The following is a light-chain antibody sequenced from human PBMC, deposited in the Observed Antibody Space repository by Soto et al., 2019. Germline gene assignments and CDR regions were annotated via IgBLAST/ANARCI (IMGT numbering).Light chain of an antibody. CDR3: QQYNGY. CDR1: QNINNR. Sequence: DSQMTQSPSTLSASVGDRITITCRASQNINNRLAWYQQKPGKAPKLLIYDASSLKSGVPSRFSGSGSGTEFTLTISSLQADDSETYYCQQYNGYFGPGTKVDIK. V-gene: IGKV1-5*01. J-gene: IGKJ3*01. CDR2: DAS.